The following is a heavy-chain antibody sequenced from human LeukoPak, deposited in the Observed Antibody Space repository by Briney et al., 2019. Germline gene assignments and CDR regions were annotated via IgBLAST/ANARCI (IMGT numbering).Heavy chain of an antibody. V-gene: IGHV4-59*11. CDR3: ARDLVTVTKGFDI. J-gene: IGHJ3*02. CDR2: ISYTGST. CDR1: ADSFSSHY. D-gene: IGHD4-17*01. Sequence: SSETLSLTCAVSADSFSSHYWTWIRQPPGKGLEWIGYISYTGSTNYNPSLKSRVTISIDTSKNQFSLKLSSVTAADTAVYYCARDLVTVTKGFDIWGQGTMVSVSS.